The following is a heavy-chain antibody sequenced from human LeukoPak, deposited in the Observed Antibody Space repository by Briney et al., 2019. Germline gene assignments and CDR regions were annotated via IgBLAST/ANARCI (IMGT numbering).Heavy chain of an antibody. D-gene: IGHD6-13*01. CDR3: ARHSSSWYAGFYYYYYMDV. Sequence: SETLSLTCAVYGGSFSGYYWSWIRQPPGKGLEWIGEINHSGSTNYNPSLKSRVTISVDTSKNQFSLKLSSVTAADTAVYYCARHSSSWYAGFYYYYYMDVWGKGTTVTISS. J-gene: IGHJ6*03. CDR2: INHSGST. CDR1: GGSFSGYY. V-gene: IGHV4-34*01.